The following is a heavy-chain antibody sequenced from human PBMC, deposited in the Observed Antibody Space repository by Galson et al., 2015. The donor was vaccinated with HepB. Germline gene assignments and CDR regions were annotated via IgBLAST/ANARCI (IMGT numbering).Heavy chain of an antibody. J-gene: IGHJ5*02. CDR3: ARAALGWFDP. Sequence: SLRLSCAASGFTFSDYYMSWIRQAPGKGLEWVSYISSSGTTTIYYADSVKGRFTISRDNAKNSLYLQMNSLRAEDTDVYYCARAALGWFDPWGQGTLLTVSS. CDR2: ISSSGTTTI. D-gene: IGHD6-25*01. V-gene: IGHV3-11*01. CDR1: GFTFSDYY.